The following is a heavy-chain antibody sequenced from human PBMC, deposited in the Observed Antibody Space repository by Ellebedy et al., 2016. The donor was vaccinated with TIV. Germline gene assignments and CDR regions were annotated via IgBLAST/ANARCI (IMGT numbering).Heavy chain of an antibody. CDR1: GGSISSYY. Sequence: SETLSLTCTVSGGSISSYYWSWIRQPAGKGLEWIGYIYYSGSTNYNPSLKSRVTISVDTSKNQFSLKLSSVTAADTAVYYCARDYSGSYRGAFDIWGQGTMVTVSS. CDR3: ARDYSGSYRGAFDI. CDR2: IYYSGST. D-gene: IGHD1-26*01. V-gene: IGHV4-59*01. J-gene: IGHJ3*02.